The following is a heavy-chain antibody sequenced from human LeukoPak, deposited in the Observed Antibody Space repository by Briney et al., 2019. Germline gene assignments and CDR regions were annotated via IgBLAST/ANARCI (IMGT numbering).Heavy chain of an antibody. CDR3: ASYCSSTSCPIIYYYMDV. CDR2: IYHSGST. J-gene: IGHJ6*03. CDR1: GGSISSYY. V-gene: IGHV4-59*12. Sequence: SETLSLTCTVSGGSISSYYWSWIRQPPGKGLEWIGYIYHSGSTYCNPSLKSRVTISVDRSKNQFSLKLSSVTAADTAVYYCASYCSSTSCPIIYYYMDVWGKGTTVTVSS. D-gene: IGHD2-2*01.